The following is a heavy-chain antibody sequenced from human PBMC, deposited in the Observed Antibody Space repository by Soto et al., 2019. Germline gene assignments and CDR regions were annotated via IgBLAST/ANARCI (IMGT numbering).Heavy chain of an antibody. CDR1: GFTVSSNY. D-gene: IGHD2-15*01. CDR2: IYSGGST. Sequence: HPGGSLRLSCAASGFTVSSNYMSWVRQAPGKGLEWVSVIYSGGSTYYADSVKGRFTISRDNSKNTLYLQMNSLRAEDTAVYYCARVRPGCSGGSCYSDWFDPWGQGTLVTVSS. J-gene: IGHJ5*02. CDR3: ARVRPGCSGGSCYSDWFDP. V-gene: IGHV3-53*01.